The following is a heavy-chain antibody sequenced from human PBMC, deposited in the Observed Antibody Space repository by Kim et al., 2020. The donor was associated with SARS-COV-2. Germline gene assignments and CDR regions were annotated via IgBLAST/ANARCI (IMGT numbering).Heavy chain of an antibody. CDR3: ARAPRVYDYGDYGSWFDP. Sequence: GGSLRLSCAASGLTFSRYWMTWVRQAPGKGLEWVANIKQDGSEKYYVDSVKGRFTISRDNAKNSLYLQMNSLRGEDTAVYYCARAPRVYDYGDYGSWFDPWGQGTLVTVSS. J-gene: IGHJ5*02. D-gene: IGHD4-17*01. CDR1: GLTFSRYW. CDR2: IKQDGSEK. V-gene: IGHV3-7*01.